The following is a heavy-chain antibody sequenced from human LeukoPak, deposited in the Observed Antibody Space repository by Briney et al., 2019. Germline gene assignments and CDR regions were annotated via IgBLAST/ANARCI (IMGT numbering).Heavy chain of an antibody. V-gene: IGHV4-34*01. CDR1: GGSFSGYY. CDR2: INHSGST. J-gene: IGHJ4*02. Sequence: PSETLSLTCAVYGGSFSGYYWSWIRQPPGKGLEWIGEINHSGSTNYNPSLKSRVTISVDRSKNQFSLKLSSVTAADTAVYYCASYAVAGGGDYWGQGTLVTVSS. D-gene: IGHD6-19*01. CDR3: ASYAVAGGGDY.